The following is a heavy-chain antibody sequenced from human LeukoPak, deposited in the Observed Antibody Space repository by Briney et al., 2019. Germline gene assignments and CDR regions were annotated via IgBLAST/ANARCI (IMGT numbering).Heavy chain of an antibody. CDR1: GGSISSGDYY. J-gene: IGHJ2*01. Sequence: PSETLSLTCTVSGGSISSGDYYWSWIRQPPGKGLEWIGYICYSGSTYYNPSLKSRVTISVDTSKNQFSLRLSSVTAADTAVYYCARGRVDCSSSTSCHPDHWYFDLWGRGTLVTVSS. D-gene: IGHD2-2*01. CDR2: ICYSGST. V-gene: IGHV4-30-4*01. CDR3: ARGRVDCSSSTSCHPDHWYFDL.